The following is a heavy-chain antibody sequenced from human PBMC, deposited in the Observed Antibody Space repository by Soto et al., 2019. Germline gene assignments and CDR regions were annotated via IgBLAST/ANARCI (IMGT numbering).Heavy chain of an antibody. CDR3: PGGIAALPLGY. CDR1: GGSISSGGFS. Sequence: QLQLQESGSGLVKPSQTLSLTCAVSGGSISSGGFSWSWIRQPPGKGLESIGYIYHSGSTYYNPSLMSRVTISVDRPKNQSTLKLSSVTAADTAVYYCPGGIAALPLGYWGQGTLVTVSS. V-gene: IGHV4-30-2*01. J-gene: IGHJ4*02. D-gene: IGHD6-6*01. CDR2: IYHSGST.